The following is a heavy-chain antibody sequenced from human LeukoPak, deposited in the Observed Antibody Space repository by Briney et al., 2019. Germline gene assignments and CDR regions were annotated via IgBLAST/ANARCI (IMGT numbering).Heavy chain of an antibody. D-gene: IGHD3-10*02. Sequence: GGSLRLSCVVSGFTFTSYSMNWVRQAPGKGLEWVSYISGSGRTTYYADAVKGRYTISRDNPKNSLYLQMNSLRAEDTAVYYCAELGITMIGGVWGKGTTVTISS. CDR1: GFTFTSYS. CDR2: ISGSGRTT. CDR3: AELGITMIGGV. V-gene: IGHV3-48*04. J-gene: IGHJ6*04.